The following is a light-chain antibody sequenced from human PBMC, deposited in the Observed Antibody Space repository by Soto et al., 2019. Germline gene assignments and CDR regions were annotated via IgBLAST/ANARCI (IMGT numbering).Light chain of an antibody. CDR1: SSDVGGYKY. V-gene: IGLV2-14*03. CDR3: SSYTSVNTFV. J-gene: IGLJ1*01. Sequence: QSVLTQPASVSGSPGQSITISCAGTSSDVGGYKYVSWYQQHPDKAPKLMIYHVTNRPSGVSDRFSGSKSGNTASLTFSGLQAEDEADYYCSSYTSVNTFVFGTGTKVTVL. CDR2: HVT.